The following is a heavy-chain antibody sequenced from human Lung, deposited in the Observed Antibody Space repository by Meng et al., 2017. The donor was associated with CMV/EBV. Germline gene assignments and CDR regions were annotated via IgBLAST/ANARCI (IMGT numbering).Heavy chain of an antibody. D-gene: IGHD5-12*01. CDR3: ANNEAMTGYDHQYAFGI. V-gene: IGHV3-23*01. J-gene: IGHJ3*02. Sequence: GGSXRLXCVGSGFXFRGYAMSWVRQAPGKGLEWVSSISGRTRVSSMRDSGEKTHYADSVKGRFTISRDNSKNTLFLEMTGLGVEDTALYYCANNEAMTGYDHQYAFGIWXQGTMVTVSS. CDR1: GFXFRGYA. CDR2: ISGRTRVSSMRDSGEKT.